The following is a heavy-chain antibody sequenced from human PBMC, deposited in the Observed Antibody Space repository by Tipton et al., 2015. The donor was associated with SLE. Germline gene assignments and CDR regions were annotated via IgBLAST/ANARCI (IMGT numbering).Heavy chain of an antibody. CDR1: GGSISSHY. J-gene: IGHJ4*02. D-gene: IGHD6-13*01. CDR3: ATGSGRYLVDQ. Sequence: TLSLTCTVSGGSISSHYWSWIRQPPGKGLEWIGYIYYTGSTNYNPSLKSRVTMSLDTSKKQFFLNLRSVTAADTAVYYCATGSGRYLVDQWGQGTLVSVSS. V-gene: IGHV4-59*11. CDR2: IYYTGST.